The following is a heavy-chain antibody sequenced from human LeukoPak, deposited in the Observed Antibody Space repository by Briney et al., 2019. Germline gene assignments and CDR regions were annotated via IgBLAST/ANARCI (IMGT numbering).Heavy chain of an antibody. CDR1: GFTVSSNY. J-gene: IGHJ6*03. Sequence: GGSLRLSCAASGFTVSSNYMSWVRQAPGKGLEWVSVIYSGGSTYYADSVKGRFTISRDNSKNTLYLQMNSLRAEDTAVYYCARDYYYDSSGYYYYMDVWGKGTTVTVSS. V-gene: IGHV3-53*01. D-gene: IGHD3-22*01. CDR3: ARDYYYDSSGYYYYMDV. CDR2: IYSGGST.